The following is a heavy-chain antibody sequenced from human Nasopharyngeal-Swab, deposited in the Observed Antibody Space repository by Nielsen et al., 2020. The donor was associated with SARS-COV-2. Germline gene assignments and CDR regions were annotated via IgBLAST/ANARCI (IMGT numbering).Heavy chain of an antibody. J-gene: IGHJ4*02. CDR2: INHSGST. CDR3: ARCIAAAGPAPDY. V-gene: IGHV4-34*01. CDR1: GGSFSGYY. Sequence: GSLRLSCAVYGGSFSGYYWSWIRQPPGKGLEWIGEINHSGSTNYNPSLKSRVTISVDTSKNQFSLKLSSVTAADTAVYYCARCIAAAGPAPDYWGQGTLVTVSS. D-gene: IGHD6-13*01.